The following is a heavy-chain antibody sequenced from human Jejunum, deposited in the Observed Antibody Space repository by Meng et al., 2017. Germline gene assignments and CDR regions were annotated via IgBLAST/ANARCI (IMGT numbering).Heavy chain of an antibody. J-gene: IGHJ4*02. CDR1: GGSISSTNW. Sequence: QVQRQGCGPGLVKPSGTLSLPCAGSGGSISSTNWWSWVRQPPGKGPEWIGDVFHTGSSNYSPSLRSRVTISVDKSKNQFSLNLSSVTAADTAVYFCARRGGAYSTGHFPHFDDWGQGTLVTVSS. CDR3: ARRGGAYSTGHFPHFDD. CDR2: VFHTGSS. D-gene: IGHD6-19*01. V-gene: IGHV4-4*02.